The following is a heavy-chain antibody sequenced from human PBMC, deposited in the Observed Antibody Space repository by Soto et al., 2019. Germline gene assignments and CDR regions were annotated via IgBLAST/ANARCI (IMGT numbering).Heavy chain of an antibody. CDR2: IYHSGST. CDR1: GGSISSSNW. D-gene: IGHD4-17*01. J-gene: IGHJ5*02. V-gene: IGHV4-4*02. CDR3: ARRWYVTTTLGWFDP. Sequence: QVQLQESGPGLVKPSGTLSLTCAVSGGSISSSNWWSWVRQPPGKGLEWIGEIYHSGSTNYNPSLQRRVPKSVDKSKDQSSLKLSSVTAAATAVYYCARRWYVTTTLGWFDPWGQGTLVTVAS.